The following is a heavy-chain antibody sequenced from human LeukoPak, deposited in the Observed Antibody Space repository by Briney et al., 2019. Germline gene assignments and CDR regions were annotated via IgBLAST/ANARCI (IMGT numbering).Heavy chain of an antibody. Sequence: SETLSLTCTVSGASINNFYWSWIRQSPGNGLEWIGYIYYSGSTDYNPSLQSRVTISLDTSNSQFSLQLSSVTAADTAVYYCARQADYYHSSGFYSRGSSWFDSWGQETLVTVSS. J-gene: IGHJ5*01. V-gene: IGHV4-59*08. D-gene: IGHD3-22*01. CDR3: ARQADYYHSSGFYSRGSSWFDS. CDR2: IYYSGST. CDR1: GASINNFY.